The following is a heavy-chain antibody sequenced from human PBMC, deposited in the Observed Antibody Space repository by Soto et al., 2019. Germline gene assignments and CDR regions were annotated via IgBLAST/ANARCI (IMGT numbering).Heavy chain of an antibody. CDR1: GYTFTIYA. J-gene: IGHJ3*02. V-gene: IGHV1-3*01. D-gene: IGHD5-12*01. CDR3: AGVFGSLVAHCELAVPYAFDI. CDR2: INAGNGNS. Sequence: QVQLVQSGAEVKKPGASVKASCKASGYTFTIYAMHWVRQAPGQRLEWRGWINAGNGNSKYSQKFQGRVTITRDTTVRTSYMELSILRSDDTAVYCCAGVFGSLVAHCELAVPYAFDIWGQGTMVTVSS.